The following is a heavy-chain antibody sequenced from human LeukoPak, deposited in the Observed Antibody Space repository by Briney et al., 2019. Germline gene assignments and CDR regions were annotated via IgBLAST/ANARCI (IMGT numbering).Heavy chain of an antibody. CDR3: AKDSPDIVATSLPDY. CDR2: IRYDGSNK. J-gene: IGHJ4*02. Sequence: GGSLRLSCAASGFTFSSYGMHWVRQAPGKGLEWVALIRYDGSNKYYADSVKGRFTISRDNSKNTLYLQMNSLRAEDTAVYYCAKDSPDIVATSLPDYWGQGTLVTVSS. CDR1: GFTFSSYG. V-gene: IGHV3-30*02. D-gene: IGHD5-12*01.